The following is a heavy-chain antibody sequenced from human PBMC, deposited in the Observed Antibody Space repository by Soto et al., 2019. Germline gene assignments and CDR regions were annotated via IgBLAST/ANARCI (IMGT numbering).Heavy chain of an antibody. J-gene: IGHJ4*02. D-gene: IGHD6-19*01. CDR1: GFTFSSYA. CDR2: ISYDGGNK. V-gene: IGHV3-30-3*01. CDR3: ARPSSGWIYYFDY. Sequence: QVQLVESGGGVVQPGRSLRLSCAASGFTFSSYALHWVRQAPGKGLEWVADISYDGGNKYYADSVKGRFTISRDNSKNTLYLQMNSLRAEDTAVYYCARPSSGWIYYFDYWGQGTLVTVSS.